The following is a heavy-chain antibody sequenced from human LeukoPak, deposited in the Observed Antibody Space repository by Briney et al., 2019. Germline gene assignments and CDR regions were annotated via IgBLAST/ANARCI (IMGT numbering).Heavy chain of an antibody. CDR1: GFTFSTYV. Sequence: GGSLRLSCAASGFTFSTYVMTWVRQAPGKGLEWVSEISGSGGTTYYADSMKGRFTISRDNSKNTVSLQMNSLRAEDTAVYYCAKEIRALVYWGQGTLVTVSS. V-gene: IGHV3-23*01. J-gene: IGHJ4*02. CDR2: ISGSGGTT. D-gene: IGHD3-3*02. CDR3: AKEIRALVY.